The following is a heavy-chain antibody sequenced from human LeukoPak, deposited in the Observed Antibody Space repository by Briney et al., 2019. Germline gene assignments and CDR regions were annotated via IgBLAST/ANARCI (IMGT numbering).Heavy chain of an antibody. CDR3: AREPSSGGYYFDY. J-gene: IGHJ4*02. V-gene: IGHV3-48*01. D-gene: IGHD2-15*01. CDR1: GFTLSSYS. CDR2: ISSSSSTI. Sequence: TGGSLRLSCTASGFTLSSYSLNWVRQAPGKGLEWVSYISSSSSTIYYADSVKGRFTISRDNAKNSLYLQMNSLRAEDTAVYYCAREPSSGGYYFDYWGQGTLVTVSS.